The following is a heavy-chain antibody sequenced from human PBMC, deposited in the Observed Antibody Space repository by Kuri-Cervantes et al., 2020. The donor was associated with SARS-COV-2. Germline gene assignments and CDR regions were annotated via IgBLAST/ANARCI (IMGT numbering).Heavy chain of an antibody. Sequence: GESLKISCAASGFSFNDHYMDWVRQAPGKGLEWVGRIRNEVNSYTTEYAASVKGRFTISRADSQNSLFLQMNSLKTEDTAVYYCSACGSTDCYNYYYYGLDVWGQGTTVTVSS. CDR3: SACGSTDCYNYYYYGLDV. CDR1: GFSFNDHY. D-gene: IGHD2-2*01. V-gene: IGHV3-72*01. CDR2: IRNEVNSYTT. J-gene: IGHJ6*02.